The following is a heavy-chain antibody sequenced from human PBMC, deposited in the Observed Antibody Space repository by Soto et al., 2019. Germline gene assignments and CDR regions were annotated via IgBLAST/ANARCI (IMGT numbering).Heavy chain of an antibody. V-gene: IGHV3-48*01. CDR2: IGIGSSTK. D-gene: IGHD3-22*01. J-gene: IGHJ3*01. CDR3: ARDQLYYNDISGRPLNAFDV. CDR1: GFTFRNYG. Sequence: EVDLVESGGGLVQSGGSLRLSCAASGFTFRNYGMNWVRQAPGKGLEWVSYIGIGSSTKYYADSVKGQFTISRDNAKNSLYLQMNSLRAEDTAVYYCARDQLYYNDISGRPLNAFDVWGQGTMVTVSS.